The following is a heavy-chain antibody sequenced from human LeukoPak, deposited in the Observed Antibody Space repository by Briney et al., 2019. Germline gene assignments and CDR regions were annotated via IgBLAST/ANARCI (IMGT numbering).Heavy chain of an antibody. J-gene: IGHJ4*02. CDR2: IRYDGNNK. Sequence: GGSLRLTCAASGFTFNNYAMNWVRQAPGKGLEWVAFIRYDGNNKYYADSVKGRFTISRDNSKNTLYLQMNSLRAEDTAVFYCAKAGAGSWYSHFDYWGQGTLVTVSS. D-gene: IGHD2-15*01. CDR1: GFTFNNYA. CDR3: AKAGAGSWYSHFDY. V-gene: IGHV3-30*02.